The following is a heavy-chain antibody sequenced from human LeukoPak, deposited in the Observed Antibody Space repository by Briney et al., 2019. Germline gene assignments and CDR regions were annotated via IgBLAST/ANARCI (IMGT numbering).Heavy chain of an antibody. V-gene: IGHV3-53*01. CDR2: MYSGGST. J-gene: IGHJ4*02. CDR3: ARGLYDYGDYEIDH. D-gene: IGHD4-17*01. Sequence: GGSLRLFCAASGFPDCSNYMRWVRQAPGEGLEWFSLMYSGGSTYYAGSVKGRFTNSRDNSKNTLYLQMNSLRAEDTAVYYCARGLYDYGDYEIDHGGQGILVSVSS. CDR1: GFPDCSNY.